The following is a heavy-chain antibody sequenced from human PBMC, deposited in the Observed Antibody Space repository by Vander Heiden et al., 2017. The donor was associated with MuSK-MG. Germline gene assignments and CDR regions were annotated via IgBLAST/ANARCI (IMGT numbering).Heavy chain of an antibody. CDR3: AREAQHYYFDY. CDR1: GGSISSGSYY. V-gene: IGHV4-61*02. CDR2: IYTSGST. D-gene: IGHD1-1*01. Sequence: QVQLQESGPGLVKPSQTLSLTCTGSGGSISSGSYYWSWIRQPAGKGLEWIGRIYTSGSTNDNPSLKSRVTISVDTSKNQFSMKLSSVTAADTAVYYGAREAQHYYFDYWGQGTMVTVSS. J-gene: IGHJ4*02.